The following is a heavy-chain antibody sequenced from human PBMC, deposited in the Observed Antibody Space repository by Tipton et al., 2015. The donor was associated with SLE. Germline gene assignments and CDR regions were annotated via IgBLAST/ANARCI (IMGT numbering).Heavy chain of an antibody. CDR2: ITSSGGST. Sequence: GSLRLSCAASGFTFSSSAMSWVRQAPGKGLKWVSSITSSGGSTYYADSVKGRFTISRDNSENTLYLQMNSLRAEDTAVYYCAREFLNPVTTVHYYFDLWGRGTLVTVSS. CDR1: GFTFSSSA. CDR3: AREFLNPVTTVHYYFDL. J-gene: IGHJ2*01. V-gene: IGHV3-23*01. D-gene: IGHD4-11*01.